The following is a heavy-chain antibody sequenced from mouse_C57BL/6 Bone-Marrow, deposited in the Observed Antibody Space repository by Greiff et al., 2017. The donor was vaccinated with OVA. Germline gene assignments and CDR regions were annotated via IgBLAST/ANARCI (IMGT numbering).Heavy chain of an antibody. CDR2: IWSGGST. J-gene: IGHJ1*03. CDR1: GFSLTSYG. D-gene: IGHD4-1*01. Sequence: QVQLKESGPGLVQPSQSLSITCTVSGFSLTSYGVHWVRQSPGKGLEWLGVIWSGGSTDYNAAFISRLSISKDNSKSQVFFKMNSLQADDTAIYYCARKTPPNWDEGYFDVWGTGTTVTVAS. V-gene: IGHV2-2*01. CDR3: ARKTPPNWDEGYFDV.